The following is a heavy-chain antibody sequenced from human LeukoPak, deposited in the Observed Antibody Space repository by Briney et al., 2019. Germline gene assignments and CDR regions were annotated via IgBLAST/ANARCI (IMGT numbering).Heavy chain of an antibody. CDR1: GGTFSSYA. CDR2: IIPIFGTA. J-gene: IGHJ3*02. V-gene: IGHV1-69*05. CDR3: ARINGILTADAFDI. D-gene: IGHD1-14*01. Sequence: ASVKVSCXASGGTFSSYAISWVRQAPGQGLEWMGRIIPIFGTANYAQKFQGRVTITTDESTSTAYMELSSLRSEDTAVYYCARINGILTADAFDIWGQGTMVTVSS.